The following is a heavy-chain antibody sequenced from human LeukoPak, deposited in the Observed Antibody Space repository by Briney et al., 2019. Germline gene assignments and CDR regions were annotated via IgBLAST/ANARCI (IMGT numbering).Heavy chain of an antibody. V-gene: IGHV1-69*05. CDR1: GGTFSSYA. D-gene: IGHD2-2*01. J-gene: IGHJ6*03. CDR2: IIPIFGTA. CDR3: ARSYCSSTSCYLYMDV. Sequence: SVKVSCKASGGTFSSYAISWVRQAPGQGLEWMGGIIPIFGTANYAQKFQGRVTISTDESTSTAYMELSSLRSEDTAVYYCARSYCSSTSCYLYMDVWGKGTTVTVSS.